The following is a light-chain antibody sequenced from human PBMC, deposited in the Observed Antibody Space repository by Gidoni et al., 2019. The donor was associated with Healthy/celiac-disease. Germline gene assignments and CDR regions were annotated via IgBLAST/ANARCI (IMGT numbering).Light chain of an antibody. CDR2: CAS. V-gene: IGKV3-20*01. CDR3: QQYGSSPLT. Sequence: EMVLTQSPGTLSLSPGERATLSCRASPSVSSSYLAWYQQKPGQAPRLLIYCASSRATGIPDRFSGSGSGTDFTLTISRLEPEDFAVYYCQQYGSSPLTFGGGTKVEIK. J-gene: IGKJ4*01. CDR1: PSVSSSY.